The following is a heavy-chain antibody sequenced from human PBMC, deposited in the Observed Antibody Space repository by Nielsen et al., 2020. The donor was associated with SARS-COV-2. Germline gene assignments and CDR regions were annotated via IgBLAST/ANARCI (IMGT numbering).Heavy chain of an antibody. CDR2: IYYSGST. CDR1: GGSVSSGSYY. Sequence: SETLSLTCNVSGGSVSSGSYYWSWIRQPPGKGLEWIGYIYYSGSTNYNPSLKSRVTISLDTSKNQFSLKLSSVTAADTAIYYCAGTYSSSYLSHFDYWGQGTLVTVSS. D-gene: IGHD3-22*01. V-gene: IGHV4-61*01. CDR3: AGTYSSSYLSHFDY. J-gene: IGHJ4*02.